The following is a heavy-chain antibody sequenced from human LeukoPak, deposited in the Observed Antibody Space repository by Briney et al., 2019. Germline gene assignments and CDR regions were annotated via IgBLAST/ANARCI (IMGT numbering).Heavy chain of an antibody. D-gene: IGHD5-12*01. CDR2: INWNGGST. Sequence: PGGSLRLSCAASGFTFDDYGMSWVRQAPGKGLEWVSGINWNGGSTGYADSVKGRFTISRDSAKNSLYLQMNSLRAEDTALYYCARDGLYSGYDSYFDYWGQGTLVTVSS. CDR3: ARDGLYSGYDSYFDY. CDR1: GFTFDDYG. J-gene: IGHJ4*02. V-gene: IGHV3-20*04.